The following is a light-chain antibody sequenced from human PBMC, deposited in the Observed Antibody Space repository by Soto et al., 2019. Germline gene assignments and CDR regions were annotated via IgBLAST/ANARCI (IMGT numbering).Light chain of an antibody. V-gene: IGKV3-15*01. J-gene: IGKJ1*01. CDR3: QQYNNWPQT. CDR1: QSVSSN. CDR2: GAS. Sequence: EIVMTQSPDTLSVSPGERATLSCRPSQSVSSNLAWYQQKPGQAPRLLIYGASTRATGIPARFSGSGSGTEFTLTISSLQSEDFAVYYCQQYNNWPQTFGQGTRWIS.